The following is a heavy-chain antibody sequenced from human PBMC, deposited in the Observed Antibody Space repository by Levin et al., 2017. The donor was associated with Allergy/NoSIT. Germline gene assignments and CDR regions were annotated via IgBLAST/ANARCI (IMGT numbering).Heavy chain of an antibody. J-gene: IGHJ6*02. V-gene: IGHV4-4*07. D-gene: IGHD3-3*01. CDR2: IYSSGST. CDR3: ARHRPDRITIFGVVTAMDV. Sequence: SQTLSLTCTVSGDYISTNYWSWIRQTAGRGLEWIGRIYSSGSTNYNPSLKSRVSMSLDTSNNQFSLKLSSVTAADTAVYYCARHRPDRITIFGVVTAMDVWGQGTTVTVSS. CDR1: GDYISTNY.